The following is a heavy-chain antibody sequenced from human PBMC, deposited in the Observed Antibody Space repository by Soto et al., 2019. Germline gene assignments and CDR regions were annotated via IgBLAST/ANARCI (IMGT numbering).Heavy chain of an antibody. J-gene: IGHJ6*02. V-gene: IGHV3-7*05. CDR3: ARETEGSIQLWLGYYYYGMDV. D-gene: IGHD5-18*01. CDR1: GFTFSSYW. Sequence: GGSLRLSCAASGFTFSSYWMSWVRQAPGKGLEWVANIKQDGSEKYYVDSVKGRFTISRDNAKNSLYLQMNSLRAEDTAVYYCARETEGSIQLWLGYYYYGMDVWGQGTTVTVSS. CDR2: IKQDGSEK.